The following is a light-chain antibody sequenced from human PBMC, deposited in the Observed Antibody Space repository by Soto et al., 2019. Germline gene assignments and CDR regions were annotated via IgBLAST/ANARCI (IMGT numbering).Light chain of an antibody. J-gene: IGKJ4*01. V-gene: IGKV2-28*01. CDR2: LGS. CDR1: QSLLHSNGYTY. CDR3: MQALQTPRT. Sequence: DIVMTQSPLSLPVTPGEPASISCRSSQSLLHSNGYTYLEWYLQKPGQSPQLLIYLGSSRASGVPDMFSGSGSGTDFILKITRVEAEDVGVYYCMQALQTPRTFGGGTRVEIK.